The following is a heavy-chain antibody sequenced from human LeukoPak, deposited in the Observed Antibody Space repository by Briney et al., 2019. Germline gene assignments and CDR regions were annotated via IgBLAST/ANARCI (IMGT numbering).Heavy chain of an antibody. CDR3: ARQSVVTPRAAFDI. V-gene: IGHV5-51*01. CDR1: GYFCSNYW. D-gene: IGHD4-23*01. Sequence: GESLKISCKGSGYFCSNYWIGLVRQMPGKGLEWMGIIYPGDSDTRYSPSFQGQVTISADKSISTAYVQWRSLKATDTAMYYCARQSVVTPRAAFDIWGQGTMVTVSS. J-gene: IGHJ3*02. CDR2: IYPGDSDT.